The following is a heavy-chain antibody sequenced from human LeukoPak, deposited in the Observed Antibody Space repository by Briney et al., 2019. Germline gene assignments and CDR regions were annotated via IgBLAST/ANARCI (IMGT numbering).Heavy chain of an antibody. D-gene: IGHD3-22*01. Sequence: GASVKVSCKASGYTFTSYGISWVRQAPGQGLEWMGWISAYNGNTNYAQKLQGRVTMTTDTSTSTAYMELRSLRSDDTAVYYCARRIPPTYYYDSSGYYSSYYYYMDVWGKGTTVTVSS. CDR1: GYTFTSYG. V-gene: IGHV1-18*01. J-gene: IGHJ6*03. CDR2: ISAYNGNT. CDR3: ARRIPPTYYYDSSGYYSSYYYYMDV.